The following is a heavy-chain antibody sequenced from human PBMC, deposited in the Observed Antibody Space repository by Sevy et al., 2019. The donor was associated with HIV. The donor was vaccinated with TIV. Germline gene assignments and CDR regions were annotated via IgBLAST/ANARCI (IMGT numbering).Heavy chain of an antibody. D-gene: IGHD3-16*01. CDR3: ARGLADWGSFHYSL. V-gene: IGHV3-7*01. CDR1: GFTFSTYW. CDR2: IKQDGNEA. Sequence: GGSLRLSCAASGFTFSTYWMTWVRQAPGKGLEWVAYIKQDGNEAYYVDAVRGRFTVSRDNRNQYFFLQITSLRDEETAVYYCARGLADWGSFHYSLWGQGTLVTVSS. J-gene: IGHJ4*02.